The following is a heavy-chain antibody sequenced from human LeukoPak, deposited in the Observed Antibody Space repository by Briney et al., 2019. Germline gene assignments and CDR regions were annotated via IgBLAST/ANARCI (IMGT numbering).Heavy chain of an antibody. J-gene: IGHJ4*02. V-gene: IGHV3-30*18. Sequence: GGSLRLSCAASGFTFSSYGMHWVRQAPGKGLEWVAVISYDGSNKYYADSVKGRFTISRDNSKSTLYLQMNSLRAEDTAVYYCAKLHNLNSDYWGQGTLVTVSS. CDR2: ISYDGSNK. D-gene: IGHD1-14*01. CDR3: AKLHNLNSDY. CDR1: GFTFSSYG.